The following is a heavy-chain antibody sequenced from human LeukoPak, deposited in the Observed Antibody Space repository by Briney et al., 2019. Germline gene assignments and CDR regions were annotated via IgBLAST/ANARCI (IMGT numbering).Heavy chain of an antibody. J-gene: IGHJ4*02. Sequence: ASVKVPCKASGYTFTGYGISWVRQAPGQGLEWVGWISTYTGTTHYAQNVQGRVTLTTATATSTVYMELRSLRSDDTAVYYCVRDLNYGIMGPTVSSYWGQGTLVTVSS. CDR2: ISTYTGTT. CDR1: GYTFTGYG. V-gene: IGHV1-18*01. D-gene: IGHD3-16*01. CDR3: VRDLNYGIMGPTVSSY.